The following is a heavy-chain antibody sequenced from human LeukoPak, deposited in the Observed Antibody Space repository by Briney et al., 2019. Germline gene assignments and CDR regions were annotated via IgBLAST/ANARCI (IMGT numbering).Heavy chain of an antibody. Sequence: GGSLRLSCAASGFTFSNYGMHWGRQAPGKGLEWVSVISYDGSNKYYADSVKGTFTISRDNSKNTLYLQMNSLRAEDTAMYYCAKNSGSTALWGQGTLVTVSS. V-gene: IGHV3-30*18. CDR2: ISYDGSNK. CDR3: AKNSGSTAL. CDR1: GFTFSNYG. D-gene: IGHD1-26*01. J-gene: IGHJ4*02.